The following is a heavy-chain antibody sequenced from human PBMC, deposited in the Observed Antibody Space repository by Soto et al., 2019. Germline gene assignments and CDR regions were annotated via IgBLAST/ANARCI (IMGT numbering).Heavy chain of an antibody. CDR2: ISYDGSNK. Sequence: GGSLRLSCAASGFTFSSYAMSWVRQAPGKGLEWVAVISYDGSNKYYADSVKGRFTISRDNSKNTLYLQMNSLRAKDTAVYYCAKDPYSGSYYFYFDYWGQGTLVTVSS. CDR1: GFTFSSYA. D-gene: IGHD1-26*01. CDR3: AKDPYSGSYYFYFDY. J-gene: IGHJ4*02. V-gene: IGHV3-30*18.